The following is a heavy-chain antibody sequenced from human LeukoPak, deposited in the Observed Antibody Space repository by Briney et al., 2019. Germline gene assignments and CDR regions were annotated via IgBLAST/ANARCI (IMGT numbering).Heavy chain of an antibody. V-gene: IGHV3-30*04. Sequence: PGGSLRLSCAASGFTFSSYAMHWVRQAPGKGLEWVAVISYDGSNKYYADSVKGRFTISSDNSKNTLYLQMNSLRAEDTAVYYCAREGRPNWNSPNWFDPWGQGTLVTVSS. J-gene: IGHJ5*02. CDR3: AREGRPNWNSPNWFDP. CDR2: ISYDGSNK. D-gene: IGHD1-7*01. CDR1: GFTFSSYA.